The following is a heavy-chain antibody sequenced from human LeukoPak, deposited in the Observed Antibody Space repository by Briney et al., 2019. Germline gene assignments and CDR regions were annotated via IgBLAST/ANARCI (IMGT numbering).Heavy chain of an antibody. CDR1: GFTFDDYA. J-gene: IGHJ4*02. V-gene: IGHV3-9*01. CDR3: AKDLDDSSSNY. Sequence: GGSLRLSCAASGFTFDDYAIHWVRQAPGKGLEWVSGISWNSGSIGYADSVKGRFTISRDNAKNSLYLQMNSLRAEDTALYYCAKDLDDSSSNYWGQGTLVTVSS. CDR2: ISWNSGSI. D-gene: IGHD3-22*01.